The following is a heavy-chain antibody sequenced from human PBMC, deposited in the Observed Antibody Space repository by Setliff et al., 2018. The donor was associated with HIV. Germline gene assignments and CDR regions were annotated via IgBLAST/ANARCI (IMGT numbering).Heavy chain of an antibody. D-gene: IGHD2-8*02. CDR2: IYHSGST. J-gene: IGHJ4*02. Sequence: SETLSLTCTVSNDSINYQYWGWIRQPPGKGLEWIGSIYHSGSTYYNPSLKSRVTISVDTSKNQFSLKLNSVTAADTAVYYCTVYNTGSSKDHYWGQGTPVTVSS. CDR1: NDSINYQY. CDR3: TVYNTGSSKDHY. V-gene: IGHV4-38-2*02.